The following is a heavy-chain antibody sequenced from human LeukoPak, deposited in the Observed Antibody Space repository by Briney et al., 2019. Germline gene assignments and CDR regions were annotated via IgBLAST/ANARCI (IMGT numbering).Heavy chain of an antibody. D-gene: IGHD3-10*01. V-gene: IGHV3-30*18. Sequence: GESLRLSCAASSLIASTNPIEWDRQAPGKALEWVALILLDGVDKLYGESVRGRFTISRDRSTNTLYLHMNSLTIADTAVYYYTKDKVGSIAFDYWGKGTLVTASS. J-gene: IGHJ4*02. CDR3: TKDKVGSIAFDY. CDR2: ILLDGVDK. CDR1: SLIASTNP.